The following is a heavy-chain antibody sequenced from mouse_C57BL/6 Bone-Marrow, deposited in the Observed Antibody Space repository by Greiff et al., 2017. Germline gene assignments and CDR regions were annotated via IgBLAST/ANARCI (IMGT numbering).Heavy chain of an antibody. CDR2: ISDGGNYT. CDR3: ARNWAFGY. D-gene: IGHD4-1*01. V-gene: IGHV5-4*01. Sequence: EVHLVESGGGLVKPGGSLKLSCAASGFTFSSYAMSWVRQTPEKRLEWVATISDGGNYTYSPDTVKGRFTISSDSAKYNLYLQMRDLKSGDTAMYYCARNWAFGYWGQGTSVTVSS. CDR1: GFTFSSYA. J-gene: IGHJ4*01.